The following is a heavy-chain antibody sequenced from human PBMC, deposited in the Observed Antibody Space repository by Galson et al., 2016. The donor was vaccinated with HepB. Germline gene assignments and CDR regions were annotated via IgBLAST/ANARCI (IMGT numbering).Heavy chain of an antibody. V-gene: IGHV1-69*13. CDR2: IIPIFGTL. CDR3: ARSLVSGWNPLASYYSAMDV. J-gene: IGHJ6*02. Sequence: SVKVSCKASGGTFSTYAISWVRQAPGQGLEWMGGIIPIFGTLNYAQTFQGRVTITADESTSTAYMEVSSLRSEDTAVYYCARSLVSGWNPLASYYSAMDVWGQGTTVTVSS. CDR1: GGTFSTYA. D-gene: IGHD6-19*01.